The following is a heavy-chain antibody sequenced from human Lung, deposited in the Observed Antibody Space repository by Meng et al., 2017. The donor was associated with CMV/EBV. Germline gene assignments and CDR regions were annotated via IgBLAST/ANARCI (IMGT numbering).Heavy chain of an antibody. D-gene: IGHD2-15*01. CDR3: ARDVGPHYGYGMDV. Sequence: ASXXVSXKASGYTFGTDGISWVRQATGQGLEWMGWISTYNGDTYSVQKIQGRVSMTTDTSTNTAYMEVRSLRFDDTAVYYCARDVGPHYGYGMDVWAQGNXVTVSS. J-gene: IGHJ6*02. CDR2: ISTYNGDT. V-gene: IGHV1-18*04. CDR1: GYTFGTDG.